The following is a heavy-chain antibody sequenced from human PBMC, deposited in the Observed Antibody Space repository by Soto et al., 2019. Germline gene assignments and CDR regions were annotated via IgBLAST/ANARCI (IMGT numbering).Heavy chain of an antibody. CDR3: ARGRGISPSYYYYGMDV. J-gene: IGHJ6*02. D-gene: IGHD3-3*01. V-gene: IGHV1-69*13. CDR2: IIPIFGTA. CDR1: GGTFSSYA. Sequence: GTSVKVSCKASGGTFSSYAISWVRQAPGQGLEWMGGIIPIFGTANYAQKFQGRVTITADESTSTAYMELSSLRSEDTAVYYCARGRGISPSYYYYGMDVWGQGTTVTVSS.